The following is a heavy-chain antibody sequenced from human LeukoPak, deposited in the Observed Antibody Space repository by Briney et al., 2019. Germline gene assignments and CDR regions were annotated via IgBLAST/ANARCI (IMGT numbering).Heavy chain of an antibody. V-gene: IGHV3-23*01. Sequence: GGSLRLSCAASGFTFSSYGMHWVRQAPGKGLEWVSAISGSGGSTYYADSVKGRFTISRDNSKNTLYLQMNSLRAEDTAVYYCAKDFATGDLAYFDYWGQGTLVTVSS. CDR2: ISGSGGST. CDR1: GFTFSSYG. D-gene: IGHD7-27*01. CDR3: AKDFATGDLAYFDY. J-gene: IGHJ4*02.